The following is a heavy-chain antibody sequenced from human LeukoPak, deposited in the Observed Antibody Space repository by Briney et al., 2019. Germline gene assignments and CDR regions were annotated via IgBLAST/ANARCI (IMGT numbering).Heavy chain of an antibody. D-gene: IGHD3-22*01. Sequence: ASVKVSCKASGYTFTNYAISWVRQAPGQGLEWMGRVSAYSGNTNYAQKLQGRVTMTTATSTSTAYMELRSLRSDDTAVCFCVRGRDYYGSSDYPDPTYFDYWGQGTLVTVSS. J-gene: IGHJ4*02. CDR1: GYTFTNYA. V-gene: IGHV1-18*01. CDR2: VSAYSGNT. CDR3: VRGRDYYGSSDYPDPTYFDY.